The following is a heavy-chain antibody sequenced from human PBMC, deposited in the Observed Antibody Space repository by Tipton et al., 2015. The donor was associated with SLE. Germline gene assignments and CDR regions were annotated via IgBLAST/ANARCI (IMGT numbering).Heavy chain of an antibody. Sequence: GLVKPSETLSLTCAVYGGSFSGYYWSWIRQPPGKGLEWIGEINHSGSTNYNPSLKSRVTISVDTSKSQSSLKLRSVTAADTAVYYCARGGEYGSSWYPRYYYYMDVWGKGTTVTVSS. CDR1: GGSFSGYY. D-gene: IGHD6-13*01. J-gene: IGHJ6*03. CDR2: INHSGST. CDR3: ARGGEYGSSWYPRYYYYMDV. V-gene: IGHV4-34*01.